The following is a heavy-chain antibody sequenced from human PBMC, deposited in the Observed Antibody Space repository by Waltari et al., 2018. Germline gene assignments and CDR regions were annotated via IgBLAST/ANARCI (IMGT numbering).Heavy chain of an antibody. CDR2: ISSGSDTI. V-gene: IGHV3-48*02. D-gene: IGHD2-15*01. J-gene: IGHJ4*02. Sequence: EVQLVESGGGLVQPGGSLRLSCAASGFTFSSYDMNWVRPAPGKGLEWVSSISSGSDTIYYADSVKGRFTISRDNAKNSLYLHMNSLRDEDTAIYYCAREGVVVAATLDYWGQGTLVTVSS. CDR3: AREGVVVAATLDY. CDR1: GFTFSSYD.